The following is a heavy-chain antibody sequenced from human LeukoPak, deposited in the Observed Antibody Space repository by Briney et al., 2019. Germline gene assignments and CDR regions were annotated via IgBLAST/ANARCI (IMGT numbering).Heavy chain of an antibody. CDR2: IDQDGSNK. Sequence: GGSLRLSCATSGFTFSRYWMSWVRQAPGKGLEWVANIDQDGSNKDYVDSVRGRFTISRDDARNSLFLQMNSLRAEDTAMYYCARVDYTDEGWGYWGQGTLVTVSS. J-gene: IGHJ4*02. CDR1: GFTFSRYW. CDR3: ARVDYTDEGWGY. V-gene: IGHV3-7*01. D-gene: IGHD4-11*01.